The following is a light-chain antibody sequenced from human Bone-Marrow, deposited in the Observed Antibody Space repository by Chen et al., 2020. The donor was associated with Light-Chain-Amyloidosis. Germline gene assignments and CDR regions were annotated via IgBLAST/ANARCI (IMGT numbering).Light chain of an antibody. Sequence: IVLTQSPGTLSLSPGETATLSCRASQNLHNNWVAWYQQRPGQAPRLLIFGASSRASDIPQRFSGSGSGTDFTLTISGLEPEEFAVYYCQQYGSSPRTFGQGTRVEIK. CDR2: GAS. J-gene: IGKJ1*01. CDR1: QNLHNNW. CDR3: QQYGSSPRT. V-gene: IGKV3-20*01.